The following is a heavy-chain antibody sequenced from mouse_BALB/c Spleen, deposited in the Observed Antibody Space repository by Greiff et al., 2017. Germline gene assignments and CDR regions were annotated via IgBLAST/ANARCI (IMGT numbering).Heavy chain of an antibody. CDR1: GYSITSDYA. D-gene: IGHD4-1*01. CDR3: ARKANWDYPWFAY. CDR2: ISYSGST. V-gene: IGHV3-2*02. Sequence: EVQLVESGPGLVKPSQSLSLTCTVTGYSITSDYAWNWIRQFPGNKLEWMGYISYSGSTSYNPSLKSRISITRDTSKNQFFLQLNSVTTEDTATYYCARKANWDYPWFAYWGQGTLVTVSA. J-gene: IGHJ3*01.